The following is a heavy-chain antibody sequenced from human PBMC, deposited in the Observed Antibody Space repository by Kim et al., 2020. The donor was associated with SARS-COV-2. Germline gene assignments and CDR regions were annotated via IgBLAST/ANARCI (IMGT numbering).Heavy chain of an antibody. CDR3: TSSDYDSSGYLFDY. V-gene: IGHV3-49*04. J-gene: IGHJ4*02. CDR1: GFTFGDYA. Sequence: GGSLRLSCTASGFTFGDYAMSWVRQAPGKGLEWVGFIRSKAYGGTTEYAASVKGRFTISRDDSKSIAYLQMNSLKTEDTAVYYCTSSDYDSSGYLFDYWGQGTLVTVSS. D-gene: IGHD3-22*01. CDR2: IRSKAYGGTT.